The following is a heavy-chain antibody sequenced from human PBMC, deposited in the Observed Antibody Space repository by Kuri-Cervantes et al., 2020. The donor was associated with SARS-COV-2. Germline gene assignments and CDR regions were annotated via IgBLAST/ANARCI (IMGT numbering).Heavy chain of an antibody. Sequence: LSCTVSGGSISSYYWSWIRQPPGKGLEWIGYIYYSGSTNYNPSLKSRVTISVDTSKNQFSLKLSSVTAADTAVYYCARTARHFDLWGRGTLVTVSS. V-gene: IGHV4-59*12. CDR2: IYYSGST. D-gene: IGHD5-18*01. CDR1: GGSISSYY. CDR3: ARTARHFDL. J-gene: IGHJ2*01.